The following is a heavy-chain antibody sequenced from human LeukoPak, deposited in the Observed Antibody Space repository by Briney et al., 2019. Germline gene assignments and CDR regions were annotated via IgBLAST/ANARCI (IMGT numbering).Heavy chain of an antibody. CDR2: INSDGSST. CDR3: ASSGYCSSTSCSINWFDP. Sequence: GGSLRLSCAASGFTFSSYWMHWVRQAPGKGLVWVSRINSDGSSTSYADSAKGRFTISRDNAKNTLYLQMNSLRAEDTAVYYCASSGYCSSTSCSINWFDPWGQGTLVTVSS. D-gene: IGHD2-2*01. J-gene: IGHJ5*02. CDR1: GFTFSSYW. V-gene: IGHV3-74*01.